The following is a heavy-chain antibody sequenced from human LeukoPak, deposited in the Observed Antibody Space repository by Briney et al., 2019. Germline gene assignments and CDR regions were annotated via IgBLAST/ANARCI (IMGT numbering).Heavy chain of an antibody. CDR3: ARGDDSSGDH. D-gene: IGHD1-1*01. V-gene: IGHV3-7*04. CDR2: IHPEGNEK. J-gene: IGHJ4*02. Sequence: GGSLRLSCAVSGFSFSNFWMSWVRQAPGRGLEWVANIHPEGNEKYHVESVKGRFTISRDNTKNSLFLQMNGLRVEDTAVYCCARGDDSSGDHWGQGTLVTVSS. CDR1: GFSFSNFW.